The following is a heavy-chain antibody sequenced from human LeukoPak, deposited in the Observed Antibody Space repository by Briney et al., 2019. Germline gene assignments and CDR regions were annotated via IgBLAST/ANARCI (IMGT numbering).Heavy chain of an antibody. D-gene: IGHD3-16*01. CDR2: IHPSDSET. CDR3: ARPFSPTTSYGS. CDR1: GHDFTSYW. J-gene: IGHJ4*02. V-gene: IGHV5-51*01. Sequence: GASLKISCRSSGHDFTSYWIAWVRQLPGKGLEWMGIIHPSDSETQYGPSFQGQVTISADNSISTACLQWSRLKASDTAMYYCARPFSPTTSYGSWGQGTLVTVSS.